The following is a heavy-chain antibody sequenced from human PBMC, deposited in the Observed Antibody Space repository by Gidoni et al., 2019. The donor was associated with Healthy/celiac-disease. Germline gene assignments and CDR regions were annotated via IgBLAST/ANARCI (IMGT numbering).Heavy chain of an antibody. CDR2: INHSGST. D-gene: IGHD2-15*01. J-gene: IGHJ4*02. V-gene: IGHV4-34*01. CDR1: GGSFSGYY. Sequence: QVQLQQWGAGLLKPSETLSLTCAVYGGSFSGYYWSWIRQPPGKGLEWIGEINHSGSTNYNPSLKSRVTISVDTSKNQFSLKLSSVTAADTAVYYCARGVVGAPLGFDYWGQGTLVTVSS. CDR3: ARGVVGAPLGFDY.